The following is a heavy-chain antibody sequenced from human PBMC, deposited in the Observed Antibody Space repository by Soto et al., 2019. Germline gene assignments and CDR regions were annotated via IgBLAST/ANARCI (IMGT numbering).Heavy chain of an antibody. CDR1: GGSFSGYY. D-gene: IGHD2-2*01. CDR2: INHSGST. J-gene: IGHJ4*02. CDR3: ARGGDIVVVPATHFDY. V-gene: IGHV4-34*01. Sequence: QVQLQQWGAGLLKPSXTLSLTCAVYGGSFSGYYWSWIRKPPGKGLEWIGEINHSGSTNYNPSLKSRVTISVDTSKNQFSLKLSSVTAADTAVYYCARGGDIVVVPATHFDYWGQGTLVTVSS.